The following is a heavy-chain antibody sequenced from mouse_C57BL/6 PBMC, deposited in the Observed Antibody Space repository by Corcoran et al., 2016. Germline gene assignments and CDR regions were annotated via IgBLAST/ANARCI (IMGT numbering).Heavy chain of an antibody. D-gene: IGHD4-1*01. CDR2: INPNNGGT. Sequence: VQLQQSGPELVKPGASVKISCKASGYTFTDYYMNWVKQSHGKSLEWIGDINPNNGGTSYNQKFKGKATLTVDKSSSTAYMELRSLTSEDSAVYYCAMTGTSYFDYWGQGTTLTVSS. CDR1: GYTFTDYY. J-gene: IGHJ2*01. CDR3: AMTGTSYFDY. V-gene: IGHV1-26*01.